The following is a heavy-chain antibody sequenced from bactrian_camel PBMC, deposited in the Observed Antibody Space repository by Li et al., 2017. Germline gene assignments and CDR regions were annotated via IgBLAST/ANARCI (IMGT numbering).Heavy chain of an antibody. Sequence: HVQLVESGGGTVNSGGSLRLSCSASEIFYSVGWFRQAPGKEREGVAVIDSFGSTTYYADSVRGRFTISRDYAKNTVYLQMTSLKPEDTAEYYCARQVFSSGYWGQGTQVTVS. D-gene: IGHD3*01. CDR3: ARQVFSSGY. J-gene: IGHJ6*01. V-gene: IGHV3S53*01. CDR1: EIFYSV. CDR2: IDSFGST.